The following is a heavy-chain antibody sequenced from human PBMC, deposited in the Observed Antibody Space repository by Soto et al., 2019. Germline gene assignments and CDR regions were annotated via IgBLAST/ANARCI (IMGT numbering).Heavy chain of an antibody. Sequence: GGSLRLSCEVSGFSFGSYAFHWVRQAPGKGLEWLSVISYHGREIYYADSVKDRFTISRDNFKKTVYLQMNSLRSDDTALYYCARDPMAVTGSFVDWWGQGTLVTVSS. J-gene: IGHJ4*01. CDR2: ISYHGREI. CDR1: GFSFGSYA. CDR3: ARDPMAVTGSFVDW. D-gene: IGHD6-19*01. V-gene: IGHV3-30-3*01.